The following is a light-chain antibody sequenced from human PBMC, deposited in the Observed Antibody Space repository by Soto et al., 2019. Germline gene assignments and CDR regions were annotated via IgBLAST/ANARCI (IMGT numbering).Light chain of an antibody. V-gene: IGKV3-11*01. Sequence: EIVLTQSPATLSLSPGERATLSCRASQRVSSYLSWYQHKPGQAPRLLIYDASNRATGIPARFSGGGSGTDFTLTISSLEPEDFAVYYCQQRFNWPRFTLGQGTKLEIK. J-gene: IGKJ2*01. CDR1: QRVSSY. CDR3: QQRFNWPRFT. CDR2: DAS.